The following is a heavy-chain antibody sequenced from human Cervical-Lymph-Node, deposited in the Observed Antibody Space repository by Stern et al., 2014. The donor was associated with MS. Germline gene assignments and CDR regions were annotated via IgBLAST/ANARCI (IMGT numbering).Heavy chain of an antibody. D-gene: IGHD2-2*01. CDR1: GYTFTRNA. J-gene: IGHJ4*02. V-gene: IGHV7-4-1*02. Sequence: QVQLVQSGSELKKPGASVKVSCKASGYTFTRNAVNWVRQAPGQRLEWLGWIKTNTGNTTYAQGFRGRFVFSLDTSVSTAYLQISSLKAEDTAIYYGARVKPAAILDYWGQGTLVTVSS. CDR2: IKTNTGNT. CDR3: ARVKPAAILDY.